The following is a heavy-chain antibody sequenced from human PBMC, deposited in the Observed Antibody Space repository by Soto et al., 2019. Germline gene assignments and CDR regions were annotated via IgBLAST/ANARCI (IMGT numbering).Heavy chain of an antibody. CDR1: GYTFTSYG. J-gene: IGHJ6*02. D-gene: IGHD4-17*01. CDR3: ARMTTVTTEGNYGMDV. Sequence: QVQLVQSGAEVKKPGASVKVSCKASGYTFTSYGISWVRQAPGQGLEWMGWISAYNGNTNYAQKLQGRVTMTTDTTTSTAYMELTSLRSDDTAVYYCARMTTVTTEGNYGMDVWGQGTTVTVSS. V-gene: IGHV1-18*04. CDR2: ISAYNGNT.